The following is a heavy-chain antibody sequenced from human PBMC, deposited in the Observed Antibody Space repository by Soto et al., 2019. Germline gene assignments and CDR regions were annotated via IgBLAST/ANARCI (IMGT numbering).Heavy chain of an antibody. D-gene: IGHD3-3*01. CDR3: ARDFAYFDS. CDR2: VYHTGRT. V-gene: IGHV4-61*05. Sequence: SETLSLTCSASGGSITSSSHFWGWIRQPPGKGLEWIGYVYHTGRTSYNPSLKSRVSISMDTSKNQFSLNLDSVTAADTAVYFCARDFAYFDSWGQGTLVTVSS. J-gene: IGHJ4*02. CDR1: GGSITSSSHF.